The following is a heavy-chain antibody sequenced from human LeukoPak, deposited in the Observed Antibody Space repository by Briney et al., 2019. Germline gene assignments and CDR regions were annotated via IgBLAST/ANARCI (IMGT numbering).Heavy chain of an antibody. V-gene: IGHV4-59*01. J-gene: IGHJ5*02. CDR1: GGSISSYY. CDR2: IYYSGST. CDR3: ARDTTSNYDFWSGYYRGWFYP. Sequence: PSETLSLTCTVSGGSISSYYWSWIRQPPGKGLEWIGYIYYSGSTNYNPSLKSRVTISVDTSKNQFSLKLSSVTAADTAVYYCARDTTSNYDFWSGYYRGWFYPWGQGTLVTVSS. D-gene: IGHD3-3*01.